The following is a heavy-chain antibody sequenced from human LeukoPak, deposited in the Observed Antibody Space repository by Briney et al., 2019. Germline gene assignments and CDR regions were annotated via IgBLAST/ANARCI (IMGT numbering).Heavy chain of an antibody. D-gene: IGHD4-17*01. CDR1: GGSISSHY. CDR2: IYYSGST. CDR3: ARGYGDYGDYLREYYYYGMDV. Sequence: PSETLSLTCTVSGGSISSHYWSWIRQPPGKGLEWIGYIYYSGSTNYNPSLKSRVTISVDTSKNQFSLKLSSVTAADTAVYYCARGYGDYGDYLREYYYYGMDVWGQGTTVTVSS. V-gene: IGHV4-59*11. J-gene: IGHJ6*02.